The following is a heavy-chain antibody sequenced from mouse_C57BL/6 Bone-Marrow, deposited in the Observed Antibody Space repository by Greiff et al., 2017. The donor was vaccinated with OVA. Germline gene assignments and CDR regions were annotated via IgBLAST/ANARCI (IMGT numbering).Heavy chain of an antibody. V-gene: IGHV1-55*01. CDR3: ARGYYGSSWYFDV. CDR1: GYTFTSYW. J-gene: IGHJ1*03. Sequence: QVQLQQPGAELVKPGASVKMSCKASGYTFTSYWITWVKQRPGQGLEWIGDIYPGSGSTNYNEKFKSKATLTVDTSSSTAYMQRSSLTSEDSAVYYCARGYYGSSWYFDVWGTGTTVTVSS. CDR2: IYPGSGST. D-gene: IGHD1-1*01.